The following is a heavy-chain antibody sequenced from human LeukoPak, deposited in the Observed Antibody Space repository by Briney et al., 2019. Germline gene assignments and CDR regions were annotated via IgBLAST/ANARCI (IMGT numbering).Heavy chain of an antibody. Sequence: SVKVSCKGSGGTFSSYAISWVRQAPGQGLEWMGGIIPIFGTANYAQKFQGRVTITADESTSTAYMELSSLRSEDTAVYYCARHRDTAMAKYFDYWGQGTLVTVSS. J-gene: IGHJ4*02. CDR3: ARHRDTAMAKYFDY. D-gene: IGHD5-18*01. CDR2: IIPIFGTA. CDR1: GGTFSSYA. V-gene: IGHV1-69*13.